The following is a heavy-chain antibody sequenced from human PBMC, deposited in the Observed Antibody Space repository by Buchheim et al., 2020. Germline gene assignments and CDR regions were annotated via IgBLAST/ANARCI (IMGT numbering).Heavy chain of an antibody. CDR1: GFTFSSYC. CDR2: INSDGSST. V-gene: IGHV3-74*01. J-gene: IGHJ4*02. D-gene: IGHD4-11*01. Sequence: EVQLVESGGGLVQPGGSLRLSCAASGFTFSSYCMHWVRQAPGKGLVWVSRINSDGSSTTYADSVKGRCTISRDNAKKTLYLQMNSLRAEDTAMYYCVRATSGSNSASDYWGQGTL. CDR3: VRATSGSNSASDY.